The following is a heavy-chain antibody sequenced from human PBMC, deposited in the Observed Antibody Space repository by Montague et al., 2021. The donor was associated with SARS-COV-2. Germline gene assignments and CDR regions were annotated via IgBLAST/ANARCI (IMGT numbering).Heavy chain of an antibody. V-gene: IGHV4-59*01. J-gene: IGHJ4*02. D-gene: IGHD2-15*01. Sequence: SETLSLTCSVSGGSISTYYWSWIRQPPGKGLDWIGYIYYSGSTNYNTSLKSRVTISIDTSKNQFSLELSSVTAADMAVYYCASPGGYCTGGSCYYVYWGQGTLVTVSS. CDR1: GGSISTYY. CDR3: ASPGGYCTGGSCYYVY. CDR2: IYYSGST.